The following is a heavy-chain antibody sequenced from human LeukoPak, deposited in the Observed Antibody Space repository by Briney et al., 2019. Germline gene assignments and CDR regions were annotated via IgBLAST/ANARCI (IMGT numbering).Heavy chain of an antibody. D-gene: IGHD3-22*01. J-gene: IGHJ4*02. CDR3: ARADKGGYYDSSGYDY. CDR2: MNPNSGNT. CDR1: GYTFTSDD. V-gene: IGHV1-8*03. Sequence: ASVKVSCKASGYTFTSDDINWVRQATGQGLEWMGWMNPNSGNTGYAQKFQGRVTITRNTSISTAYMELSSLRSEDTAVYYCARADKGGYYDSSGYDYWGQGTLVTVSS.